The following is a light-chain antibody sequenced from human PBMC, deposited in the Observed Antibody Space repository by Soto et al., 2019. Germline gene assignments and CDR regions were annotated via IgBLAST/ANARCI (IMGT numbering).Light chain of an antibody. CDR2: WAS. J-gene: IGKJ2*01. V-gene: IGKV4-1*01. CDR3: QQYYSTPYT. CDR1: QSVLYSSNNKNY. Sequence: DIVMTQSADSLAVSLGERTTINCKSSQSVLYSSNNKNYLAWYQHKPGQPPNLLIYWASTRESGVPDRFSGSGSGTDFTHTISILQAEDVAVYYCQQYYSTPYTFGQGTKLEIK.